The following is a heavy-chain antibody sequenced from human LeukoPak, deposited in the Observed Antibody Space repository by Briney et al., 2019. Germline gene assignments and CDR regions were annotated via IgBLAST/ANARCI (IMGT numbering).Heavy chain of an antibody. Sequence: GGSLRLSCAASGFTFSSSGMHWVRQAPGKGLEWLAVISNDGSNKYYADSVKGRFTISRDNPKNTLYLEMNSLRAEDTAVYYCAKRGGSYFDYWGQGTLFTVSS. D-gene: IGHD1-26*01. CDR1: GFTFSSSG. V-gene: IGHV3-30*18. CDR2: ISNDGSNK. CDR3: AKRGGSYFDY. J-gene: IGHJ4*02.